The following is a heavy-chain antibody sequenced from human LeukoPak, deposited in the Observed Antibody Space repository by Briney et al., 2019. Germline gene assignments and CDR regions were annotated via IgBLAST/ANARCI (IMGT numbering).Heavy chain of an antibody. CDR2: INPNSGGT. V-gene: IGHV1-2*02. CDR3: AREAGGSSLYYFDY. CDR1: GYTFTDYY. J-gene: IGHJ4*02. D-gene: IGHD1-26*01. Sequence: ASVKVSCKASGYTFTDYYMHWVRQAPGQGLEWMGWINPNSGGTNYAQKFQGRVTMTRDTSISTAYMELSWLRSDDTAVYYCAREAGGSSLYYFDYWGQGTLVTVSS.